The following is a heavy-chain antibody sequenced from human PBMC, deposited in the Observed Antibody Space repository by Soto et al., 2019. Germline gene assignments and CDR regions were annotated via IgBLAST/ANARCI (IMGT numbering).Heavy chain of an antibody. D-gene: IGHD6-13*01. J-gene: IGHJ5*02. CDR1: GFTFSSYS. CDR2: ISSSSSTI. CDR3: ARASIAAAGTIWFDP. V-gene: IGHV3-48*01. Sequence: PGGSLRLSCAASGFTFSSYSMNWVRQAPGKGLEWVSYISSSSSTIYYADSVKGRFTISRDNAKNSLYLQMNSLRAEDTAVYYCARASIAAAGTIWFDPWGQGTLVTVSS.